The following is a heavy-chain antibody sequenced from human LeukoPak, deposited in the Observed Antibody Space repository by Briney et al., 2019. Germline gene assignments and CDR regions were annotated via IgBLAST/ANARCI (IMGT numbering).Heavy chain of an antibody. V-gene: IGHV1-69*13. J-gene: IGHJ5*02. D-gene: IGHD1-26*01. CDR1: GGTFSSYA. CDR3: ARQEPSINWFDP. Sequence: SVKVSCKASGGTFSSYAISWVRQAPGQGLEWMGGIIPIFGTANYAQKFQGRVTITADESTSTAYMELSSLRSEDTAVYYCARQEPSINWFDPWGQGTLVTVSS. CDR2: IIPIFGTA.